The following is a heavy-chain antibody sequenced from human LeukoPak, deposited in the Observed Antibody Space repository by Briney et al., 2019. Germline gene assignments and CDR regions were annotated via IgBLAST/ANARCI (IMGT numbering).Heavy chain of an antibody. J-gene: IGHJ4*02. D-gene: IGHD5-24*01. CDR2: ISGSGGST. Sequence: GGSLRLSCAASGFTFSSYAMSWVRQAPGKELEWVSAISGSGGSTYYADSVKGRFTISGDNSKNTLYLQMNSLGAEDTAVYYCAKDGMATISYYFDYWGQGTLDTVSS. V-gene: IGHV3-23*01. CDR1: GFTFSSYA. CDR3: AKDGMATISYYFDY.